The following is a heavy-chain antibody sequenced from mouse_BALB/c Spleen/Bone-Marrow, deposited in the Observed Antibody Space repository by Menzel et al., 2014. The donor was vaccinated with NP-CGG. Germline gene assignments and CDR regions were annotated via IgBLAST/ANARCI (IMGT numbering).Heavy chain of an antibody. CDR1: GFNIXDTY. D-gene: IGHD1-1*01. Sequence: EVKLMESGAELVKPGASVKLSCTASGFNIXDTYMHWVKQRPEQGLEWIGRIDPANGNTKYDPKFQGKATITADTSSNTAYLQLSSLTSEDTAVYYCARYYYGSSYAMDYWGQGTSVTVSS. CDR3: ARYYYGSSYAMDY. V-gene: IGHV14-3*02. J-gene: IGHJ4*01. CDR2: IDPANGNT.